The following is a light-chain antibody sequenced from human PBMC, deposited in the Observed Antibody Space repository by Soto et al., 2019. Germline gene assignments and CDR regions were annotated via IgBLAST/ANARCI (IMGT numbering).Light chain of an antibody. CDR3: SSYTSSSTLV. Sequence: QSALTQPASVSGSPGQSIAISCTGTSSDVGGYNYVSWYQQYPGKAPKLVIYEVSNRPSGVSNRFFGSKSGNTASLTISGLQAEDEADYYCSSYTSSSTLVFGTGTKLTVL. CDR1: SSDVGGYNY. CDR2: EVS. V-gene: IGLV2-14*01. J-gene: IGLJ1*01.